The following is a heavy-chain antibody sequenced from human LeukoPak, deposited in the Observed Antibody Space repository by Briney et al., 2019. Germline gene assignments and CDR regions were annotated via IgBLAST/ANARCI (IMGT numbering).Heavy chain of an antibody. CDR3: ASSYSNHLTPQYYFDY. CDR2: IIPIFGTA. V-gene: IGHV1-69*01. D-gene: IGHD4-11*01. Sequence: GSSVKVSCKASGGTFSSYAISWVRQASGQGLEWMGGIIPIFGTANYAQKFQGRVTITADESTSTAYMELSSLRSEDTAVYYCASSYSNHLTPQYYFDYWGQGTLVTVSS. CDR1: GGTFSSYA. J-gene: IGHJ4*02.